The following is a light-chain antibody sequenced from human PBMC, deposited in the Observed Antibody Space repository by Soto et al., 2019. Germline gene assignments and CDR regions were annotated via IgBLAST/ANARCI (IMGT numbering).Light chain of an antibody. V-gene: IGKV3-15*01. CDR1: QSVSSN. J-gene: IGKJ1*01. CDR2: GAS. Sequence: EIVMTQSPATLSVSPGERATLSCRASQSVSSNLAWYQQKPGQAPRLLIYGASTRATGIPARFSGSGSGTDFTLTISRLEPEDFAVFYCHQYGISPPTFGQGTKVDIK. CDR3: HQYGISPPT.